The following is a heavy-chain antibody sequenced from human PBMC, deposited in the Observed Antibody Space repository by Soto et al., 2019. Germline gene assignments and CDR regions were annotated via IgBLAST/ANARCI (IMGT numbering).Heavy chain of an antibody. CDR1: GGTFSSYA. J-gene: IGHJ4*02. CDR3: ARGYCSGGSCYSQYYFDY. CDR2: IIPIFGTA. V-gene: IGHV1-69*12. Sequence: QVQLVQSGAEVKKPGSSVKVSCKASGGTFSSYAISWVRQAPGQGLEWMGGIIPIFGTANYAQKFQGRVTITADDSPSTAYMELSSLRSEDTAVYYCARGYCSGGSCYSQYYFDYWGQGTLVTVSS. D-gene: IGHD2-15*01.